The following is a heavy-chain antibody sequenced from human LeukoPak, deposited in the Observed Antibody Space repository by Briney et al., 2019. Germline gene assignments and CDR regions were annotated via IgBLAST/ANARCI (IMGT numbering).Heavy chain of an antibody. CDR3: ARDLLKLAEMATMGYGG. CDR1: GFTFSSYS. Sequence: GGSLRLSCAASGFTFSSYSTNWVRQAPGKGLEWVSSISSSSSYIYYADSVKGRFTISRDNAKNSLYLQMNSLRAEDTAVYYCARDLLKLAEMATMGYGGWGQGTLVTVSS. D-gene: IGHD5-24*01. J-gene: IGHJ4*02. V-gene: IGHV3-21*01. CDR2: ISSSSSYI.